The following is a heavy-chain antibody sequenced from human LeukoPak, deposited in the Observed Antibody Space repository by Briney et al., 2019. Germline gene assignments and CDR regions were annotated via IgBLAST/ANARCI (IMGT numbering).Heavy chain of an antibody. Sequence: GGSLRLSCAASGFTFSSYWMHWVSQVSGKGLVWVSRINSDGSSTSCADSVKGRFAISRDNAKNTLYLQVNSPRAEDTAVYYCARGGSGYSSSWSTFDSWGQGALVTVSS. V-gene: IGHV3-74*01. CDR3: ARGGSGYSSSWSTFDS. J-gene: IGHJ4*02. CDR1: GFTFSSYW. CDR2: INSDGSST. D-gene: IGHD6-13*01.